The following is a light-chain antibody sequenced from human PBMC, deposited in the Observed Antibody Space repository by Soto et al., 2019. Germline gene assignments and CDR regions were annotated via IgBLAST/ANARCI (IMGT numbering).Light chain of an antibody. J-gene: IGLJ1*01. CDR1: NSDIGHYNY. CDR3: SSYTTTSTQV. V-gene: IGLV2-14*01. Sequence: QSVLTQPASVSGSPGQSITISCTGTNSDIGHYNYVSWYQQHPGKVPKLIISEVRNRPSGVSDRFSGSKSGNSASLTISGLQTEDEAHYYCSSYTTTSTQVFGSGTKVTVL. CDR2: EVR.